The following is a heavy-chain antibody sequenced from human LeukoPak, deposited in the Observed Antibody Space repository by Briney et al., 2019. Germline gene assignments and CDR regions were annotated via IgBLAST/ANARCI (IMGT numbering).Heavy chain of an antibody. CDR1: GYTFINYA. CDR2: TNTHNGDT. V-gene: IGHV1-3*04. Sequence: GASVKVSCTASGYTFINYAIHWVRQAPGQRLEWMGWTNTHNGDTEYSQKFQGRVAITRDTSATIVYMELSNLRSEDMAVYYCARGSTSDWPLEYWGRGILVTVSS. CDR3: ARGSTSDWPLEY. J-gene: IGHJ4*02. D-gene: IGHD2-21*02.